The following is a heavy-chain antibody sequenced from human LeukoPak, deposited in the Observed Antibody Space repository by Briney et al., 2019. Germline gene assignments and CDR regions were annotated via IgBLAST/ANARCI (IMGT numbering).Heavy chain of an antibody. J-gene: IGHJ4*02. CDR2: INSDGSST. CDR3: ARTMVRGVPPDY. Sequence: GGSLRLSCAASGFTFSSYWMHWVRQAAGKGLVWVSRINSDGSSTSYADSVKGRFTISRDNAKNTLYLQMNSLRAEDTAVYYCARTMVRGVPPDYWGQGTLVTVSS. V-gene: IGHV3-74*01. D-gene: IGHD3-10*01. CDR1: GFTFSSYW.